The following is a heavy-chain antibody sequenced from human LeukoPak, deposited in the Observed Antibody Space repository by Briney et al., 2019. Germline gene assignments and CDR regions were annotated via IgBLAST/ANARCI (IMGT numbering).Heavy chain of an antibody. D-gene: IGHD3-22*01. J-gene: IGHJ3*02. CDR2: IIPILGIA. CDR3: ARDESSSGCYYESAAFDI. V-gene: IGHV1-69*04. CDR1: GGTFSSYA. Sequence: GASVKVSCKASGGTFSSYAISWVRQAPGQGLEWMGRIIPILGIANYAQKFQGRVTITADKSTSTAYMELSSLRSEDTAVYYCARDESSSGCYYESAAFDIWGQGTMVTVSS.